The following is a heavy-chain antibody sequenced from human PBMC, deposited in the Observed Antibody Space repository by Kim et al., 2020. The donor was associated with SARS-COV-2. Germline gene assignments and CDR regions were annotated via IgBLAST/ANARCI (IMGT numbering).Heavy chain of an antibody. CDR1: GFTFDDYA. J-gene: IGHJ4*02. CDR3: AKAKEYYYGSGSNLDY. V-gene: IGHV3-43*02. Sequence: GGSLRLSCAASGFTFDDYAMHWVRQAPGKGLEWVSLISGDGGSTYYADSVKGLFTISRDNSKNSLYLQMNSLRTEDTALYYCAKAKEYYYGSGSNLDYWGQGTLVTVSS. D-gene: IGHD3-10*01. CDR2: ISGDGGST.